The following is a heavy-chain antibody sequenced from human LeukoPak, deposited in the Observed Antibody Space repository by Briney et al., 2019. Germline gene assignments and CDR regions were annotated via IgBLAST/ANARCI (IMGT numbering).Heavy chain of an antibody. Sequence: PGGSLRLSCAASGFTLSSYAMSWVRQAPGKGLEWVSAISGSGGSTYYADSVKGRFTISRDNSKNTLYLQMNSLRAEDTAVYYCAKGVGATRDSYYYYMDVWGKGTTVTVSS. D-gene: IGHD1-26*01. CDR3: AKGVGATRDSYYYYMDV. CDR2: ISGSGGST. J-gene: IGHJ6*03. CDR1: GFTLSSYA. V-gene: IGHV3-23*01.